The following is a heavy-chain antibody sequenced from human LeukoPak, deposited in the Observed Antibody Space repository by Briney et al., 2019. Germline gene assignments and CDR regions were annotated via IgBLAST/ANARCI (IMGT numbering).Heavy chain of an antibody. CDR2: INHSGST. Sequence: SETLSLTCAVYGGSFSGYYWSWIRQPPGKGLEGIGDINHSGSTNYNPSLKSRVTISVDTSKNQFSLKLSSVTAADTAVYYCARARGAYYGSGSYYPSSSYFDYWGQGTLVTVSS. D-gene: IGHD3-10*01. J-gene: IGHJ4*02. V-gene: IGHV4-34*01. CDR3: ARARGAYYGSGSYYPSSSYFDY. CDR1: GGSFSGYY.